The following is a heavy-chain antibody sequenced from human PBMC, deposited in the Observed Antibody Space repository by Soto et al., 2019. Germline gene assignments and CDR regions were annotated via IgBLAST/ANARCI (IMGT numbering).Heavy chain of an antibody. D-gene: IGHD3-16*01. CDR3: ARQSGGRRERYYYGMDV. CDR1: GGSISSYY. CDR2: IYYSGST. V-gene: IGHV4-59*08. J-gene: IGHJ6*02. Sequence: SETLSLTCTVSGGSISSYYWSWIRQPPGKGLEWIGYIYYSGSTNYNPSLKSRVTISVDTSKNQFSLKLSSVTAADTAVYYCARQSGGRRERYYYGMDVWGQGTTVTVSS.